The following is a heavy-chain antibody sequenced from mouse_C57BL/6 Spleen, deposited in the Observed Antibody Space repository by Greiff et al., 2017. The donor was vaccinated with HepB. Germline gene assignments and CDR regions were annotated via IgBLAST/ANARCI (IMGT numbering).Heavy chain of an antibody. Sequence: EVQLVESGGGLVQPGGSLKLSCAASGFTFSDYYMYWVRQTPEKRLEWVAYISNGGGSTYYPDTVKGRFTISRDNAKNTLYLQMSRLKSEDTAMYYCARHPHYWPRDYAMDYWGQGTSVTVSS. D-gene: IGHD1-1*01. CDR3: ARHPHYWPRDYAMDY. J-gene: IGHJ4*01. V-gene: IGHV5-12*01. CDR2: ISNGGGST. CDR1: GFTFSDYY.